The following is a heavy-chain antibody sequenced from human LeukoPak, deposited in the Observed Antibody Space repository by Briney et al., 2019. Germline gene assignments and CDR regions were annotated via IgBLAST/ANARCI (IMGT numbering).Heavy chain of an antibody. CDR3: AKGPPQYSSSSWYYYYGMDV. CDR2: ISWNSGSI. D-gene: IGHD6-6*01. Sequence: PGGSLRLSCTASGFTFDDYAMHWVRQAPGKGLEWVSGISWNSGSIGYADPVKGRFTISRDNAKNSLYLQMNSLRAEDTALYYCAKGPPQYSSSSWYYYYGMDVWGQGTTVTVSS. V-gene: IGHV3-9*01. J-gene: IGHJ6*02. CDR1: GFTFDDYA.